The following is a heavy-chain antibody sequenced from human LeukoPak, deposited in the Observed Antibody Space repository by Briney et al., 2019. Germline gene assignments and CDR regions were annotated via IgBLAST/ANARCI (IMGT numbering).Heavy chain of an antibody. CDR2: VNWNGGST. D-gene: IGHD3-3*01. V-gene: IGHV3-20*04. CDR3: ARVRGVRFLEWLLYRHYFDY. Sequence: GGSLRLSCAASGFTFDDYGMSWVRQAPGKGLEWVSGVNWNGGSTGYADSVKGRFTISRDNAKNSLYLQMNSLRAEDTALYYCARVRGVRFLEWLLYRHYFDYWGQGTLVTVSS. J-gene: IGHJ4*02. CDR1: GFTFDDYG.